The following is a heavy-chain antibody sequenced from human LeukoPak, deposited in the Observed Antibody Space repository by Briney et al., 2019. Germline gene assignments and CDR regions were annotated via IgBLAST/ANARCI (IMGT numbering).Heavy chain of an antibody. D-gene: IGHD3-22*01. CDR3: ARFSYDSSGYYGSNY. V-gene: IGHV4-4*08. CDR1: GGSISSYY. J-gene: IGHJ4*02. Sequence: SETLSLTCTVSGGSISSYYWYWIRQPPGKGLEWIGRIYTSGSTNYNPSLKSRVTISVDTSKNQFSLKLSSVTAADTAVYYCARFSYDSSGYYGSNYWGQGTLVTVSS. CDR2: IYTSGST.